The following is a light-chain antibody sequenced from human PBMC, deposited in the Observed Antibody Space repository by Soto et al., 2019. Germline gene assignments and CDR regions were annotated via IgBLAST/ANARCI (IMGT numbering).Light chain of an antibody. CDR2: DVS. CDR3: SAFTGTTYV. J-gene: IGLJ1*01. Sequence: QSARTHPASLSGPPGQSITISCTGSSSDVGGNKYVSWYQQYPGKAPKLMICDVSNRPSGVSNRFSGSKSGNTASLTISGLQAEDEADYYCSAFTGTTYVFGTGTKVTVL. CDR1: SSDVGGNKY. V-gene: IGLV2-14*01.